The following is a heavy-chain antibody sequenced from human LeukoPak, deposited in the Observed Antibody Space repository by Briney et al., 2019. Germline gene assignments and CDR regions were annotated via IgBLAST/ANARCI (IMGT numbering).Heavy chain of an antibody. Sequence: SETLSLTCTVSGGSISSSSYYWGWIRQPPGKGLEWIGSIYYSGSTNYNPSLKSRVTISVDTSKNQFSLKLSSVTAADTAVYYCARDRSYEGLNWFDPWGQGTLVTVSS. CDR3: ARDRSYEGLNWFDP. CDR1: GGSISSSSYY. D-gene: IGHD5-18*01. CDR2: IYYSGST. J-gene: IGHJ5*02. V-gene: IGHV4-39*07.